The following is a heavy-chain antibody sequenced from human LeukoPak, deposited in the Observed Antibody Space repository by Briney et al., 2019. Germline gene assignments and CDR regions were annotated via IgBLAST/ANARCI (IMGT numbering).Heavy chain of an antibody. J-gene: IGHJ4*02. CDR2: INPNSGGT. D-gene: IGHD1-7*01. CDR3: ARDQALSWNYDVFDL. V-gene: IGHV1-2*06. Sequence: GASVKVSCKASGYTFTGYYMHWVRQAPGQGLEWMGRINPNSGGTNYAQKFQGRVTMTRDTSISTAYMELSRLRSDDTAVYYCARDQALSWNYDVFDLWGQGTLVTVSS. CDR1: GYTFTGYY.